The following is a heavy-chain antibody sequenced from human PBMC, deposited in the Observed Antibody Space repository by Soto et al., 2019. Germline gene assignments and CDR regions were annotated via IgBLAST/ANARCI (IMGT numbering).Heavy chain of an antibody. Sequence: ASVKVSCKASGGTFSSYAISWVRQAPGQGLEWMGWINAGNGNTKYSQKFQGRVTVTKDTPASTAYMELSSLRSEDTAVYYCARDLGGWPDYWGQGTLVTVSS. V-gene: IGHV1-3*01. CDR3: ARDLGGWPDY. CDR2: INAGNGNT. D-gene: IGHD2-15*01. CDR1: GGTFSSYA. J-gene: IGHJ4*02.